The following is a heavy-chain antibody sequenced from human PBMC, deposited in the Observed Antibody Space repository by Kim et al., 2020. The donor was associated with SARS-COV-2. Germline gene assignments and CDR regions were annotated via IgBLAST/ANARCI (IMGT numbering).Heavy chain of an antibody. CDR1: GYTFTSYG. CDR3: ARWKIRVLAWPPRENYYYYMVV. V-gene: IGHV1-18*01. D-gene: IGHD3-3*01. Sequence: ASVKVSCKASGYTFTSYGISWVRQAPGQGLEWMGWISAYNGNTNYAQKLQGRVTMTTDTSTSTAYMELRSLRSDDTAVYYCARWKIRVLAWPPRENYYYYMVVRGTGKTGTVSS. CDR2: ISAYNGNT. J-gene: IGHJ6*03.